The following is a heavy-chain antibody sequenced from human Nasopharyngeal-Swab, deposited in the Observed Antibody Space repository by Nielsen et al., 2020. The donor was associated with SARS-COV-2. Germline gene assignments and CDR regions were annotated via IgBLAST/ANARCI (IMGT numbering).Heavy chain of an antibody. D-gene: IGHD6-13*01. J-gene: IGHJ4*02. CDR2: IHIDGSST. V-gene: IGHV3-74*01. Sequence: GGSLRLSCTASGFTFSSYWMHWVRQAPGKGLVWVSRIHIDGSSTSYGDSVKGRFTISRDDAKNTLYLQMNSLRAEDTAVYYCARGNLDSSSWYFWGYWGQGTLVTVSS. CDR1: GFTFSSYW. CDR3: ARGNLDSSSWYFWGY.